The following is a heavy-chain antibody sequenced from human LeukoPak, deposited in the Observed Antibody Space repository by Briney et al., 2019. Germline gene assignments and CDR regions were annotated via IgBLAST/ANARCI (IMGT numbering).Heavy chain of an antibody. CDR2: IRSKANSYAT. V-gene: IGHV3-73*01. Sequence: PGGSLRLSCAASGFTFSGSAMHWVRQASGKGLEWVGRIRSKANSYATAYAASVKGRFTISRDDSKNTAYLQMNSLKTADTAVYYCTRQRNKDYSLDYWGQGTLVTVSS. CDR3: TRQRNKDYSLDY. J-gene: IGHJ4*02. CDR1: GFTFSGSA. D-gene: IGHD2-15*01.